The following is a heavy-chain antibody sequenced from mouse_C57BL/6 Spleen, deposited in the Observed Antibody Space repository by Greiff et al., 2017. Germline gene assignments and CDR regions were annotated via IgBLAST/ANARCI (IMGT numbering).Heavy chain of an antibody. V-gene: IGHV1-64*01. CDR3: ARWAYDGYYEGNYFDY. CDR2: IHPNSGST. D-gene: IGHD2-3*01. Sequence: QVQLQQPGAELVKPGASVKLSCKASGYTFTSYWMHWVKQRPGQGLEWIGMIHPNSGSTNYNEKFKSKATLTVDNSSSTAYMQLSSLTSEDSAVYYCARWAYDGYYEGNYFDYWGQGTTLTVSS. CDR1: GYTFTSYW. J-gene: IGHJ2*01.